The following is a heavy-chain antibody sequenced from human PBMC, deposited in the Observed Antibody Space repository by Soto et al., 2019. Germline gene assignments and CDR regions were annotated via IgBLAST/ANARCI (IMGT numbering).Heavy chain of an antibody. V-gene: IGHV1-3*01. CDR3: ARCVGGYSGCDFDY. Sequence: QVQLVQSGAEVKKPGASVKVSCKASGYTFTSYAMHWVRQAPGQRLEWMGWINAGNGNTKYSQKFQGRVTITRDTSASTDYMELSSLRSEDTAVYYCARCVGGYSGCDFDYWGHGTLVTVSS. CDR2: INAGNGNT. D-gene: IGHD5-12*01. J-gene: IGHJ4*01. CDR1: GYTFTSYA.